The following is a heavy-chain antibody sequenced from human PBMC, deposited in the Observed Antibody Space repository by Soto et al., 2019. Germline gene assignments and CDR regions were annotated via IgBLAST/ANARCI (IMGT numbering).Heavy chain of an antibody. Sequence: GGSLRLSCAASGFTFISYAMNWVRQAPGKGLEWVSVISGSGDSTYYADSVKGRFIISRDNSKNTLYLQMNSLRAEDTAVYYCARRGPGTYFDYWGQGTLVTVSS. CDR1: GFTFISYA. J-gene: IGHJ4*02. V-gene: IGHV3-23*01. CDR2: ISGSGDST. CDR3: ARRGPGTYFDY. D-gene: IGHD6-13*01.